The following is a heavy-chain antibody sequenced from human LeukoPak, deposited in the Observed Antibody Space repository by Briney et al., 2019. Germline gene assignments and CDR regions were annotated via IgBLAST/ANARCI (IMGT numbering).Heavy chain of an antibody. Sequence: GGSLRLSCVASGFTFSSYAMTWVRQAPGRGLEWVSVISVSGGSTDYADSVRGRFTVSRDNSKNTLYLQMSSLRAEDTAVYYCAKVNPAYSAKTFDYWGQGTLVTVSS. J-gene: IGHJ4*02. CDR1: GFTFSSYA. V-gene: IGHV3-23*01. CDR2: ISVSGGST. CDR3: AKVNPAYSAKTFDY. D-gene: IGHD2-21*01.